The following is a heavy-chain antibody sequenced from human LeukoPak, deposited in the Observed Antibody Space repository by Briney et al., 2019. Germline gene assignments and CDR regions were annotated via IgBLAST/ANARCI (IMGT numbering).Heavy chain of an antibody. V-gene: IGHV1-18*04. J-gene: IGHJ4*02. D-gene: IGHD3-3*01. Sequence: ASVKVSCKASGYTFTSYYMHWVRQAPGQGLEWMGWISAYNGNTNYAQKLQGRVTMTTDTSTSTAYMELRSLRSDDTAVYYCARDESYDFWSVYSNWGQGTLVTVSS. CDR3: ARDESYDFWSVYSN. CDR2: ISAYNGNT. CDR1: GYTFTSYY.